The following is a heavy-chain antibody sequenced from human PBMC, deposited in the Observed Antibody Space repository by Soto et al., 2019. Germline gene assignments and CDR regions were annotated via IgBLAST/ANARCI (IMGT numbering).Heavy chain of an antibody. J-gene: IGHJ4*02. Sequence: GGSLRLSCAASGFTFGNYAMTWVRQAPGKGLDWVSAISGSGDSAYYAGSVKGRFTISRDNSKNTLYLQMNSLRVDDTAVYYCAREVESTPPSYYFDYWGQGTLVTV. CDR2: ISGSGDSA. D-gene: IGHD1-26*01. CDR3: AREVESTPPSYYFDY. CDR1: GFTFGNYA. V-gene: IGHV3-23*01.